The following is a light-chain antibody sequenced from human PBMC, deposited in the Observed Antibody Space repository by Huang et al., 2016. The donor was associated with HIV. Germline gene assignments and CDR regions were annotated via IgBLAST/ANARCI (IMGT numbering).Light chain of an antibody. CDR1: QDIRSY. Sequence: IQMTQSPASLSAYVGDRVTISCQANQDIRSYLNWYQQKPGKAPRLLIYGASNLQAGVPSRFSGNGAWTDFTITISSLQSEDIATYYCQQYDSLYTFGQGTRLEIK. CDR3: QQYDSLYT. V-gene: IGKV1-33*01. CDR2: GAS. J-gene: IGKJ2*01.